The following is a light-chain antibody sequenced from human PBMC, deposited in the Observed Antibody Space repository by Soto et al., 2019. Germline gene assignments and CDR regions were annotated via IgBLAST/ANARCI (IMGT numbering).Light chain of an antibody. CDR1: QDGSDF. V-gene: IGKV1-27*01. Sequence: DIPMNQSPSSLSSSVGDRVTITCRASQDGSDFFVWYQQKPVKVLKLLIYTASTLQSEVSSRFSGSGTGTDFTLTISSLQPEEVATYYCQKYNSAQFTFGPGTKVDIK. J-gene: IGKJ3*01. CDR3: QKYNSAQFT. CDR2: TAS.